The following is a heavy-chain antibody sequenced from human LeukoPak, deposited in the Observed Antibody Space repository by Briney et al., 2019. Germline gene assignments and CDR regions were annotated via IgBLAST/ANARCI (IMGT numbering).Heavy chain of an antibody. D-gene: IGHD5-12*01. CDR2: ISTTSSYI. CDR3: SRDRLGGLDH. V-gene: IGHV3-21*01. CDR1: GFTFSSYS. J-gene: IGHJ4*02. Sequence: GGSLRLSCAASGFTFSSYSMNWVRQAPGKGLEWVSSISTTSSYIFYAESLKGRFTVSRDNVKNSVYLQMNSLRPEDTAVYYCSRDRLGGLDHWGQGTLVTVSS.